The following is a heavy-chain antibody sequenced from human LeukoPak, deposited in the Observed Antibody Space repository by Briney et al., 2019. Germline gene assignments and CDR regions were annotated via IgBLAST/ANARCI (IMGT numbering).Heavy chain of an antibody. Sequence: SVKVSCKASGFTFINSAVQWLRQARGQRLEWMGWVVVGSGNTNYAQKVKGRVTLTTDTSTSIAYMEVRSLRSDDTAVYYCARGGSGWYSDHWGQGTLVTVSS. CDR1: GFTFINSA. CDR3: ARGGSGWYSDH. V-gene: IGHV1-58*01. J-gene: IGHJ4*02. CDR2: VVVGSGNT. D-gene: IGHD6-19*01.